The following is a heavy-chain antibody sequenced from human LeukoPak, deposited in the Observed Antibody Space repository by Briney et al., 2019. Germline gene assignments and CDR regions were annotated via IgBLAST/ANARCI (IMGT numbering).Heavy chain of an antibody. CDR2: INPSGGST. CDR1: GYTFTNYY. J-gene: IGHJ6*02. V-gene: IGHV1-46*01. D-gene: IGHD6-13*01. Sequence: ASVKVSCKASGYTFTNYYIHWVRQAPGQGLEWMGIINPSGGSTSYAQKFQGRVTMTRDTSTSTVYMELSSLRSEDTAVYYCARVVAAAATPYTSMISHYYYGMDVWGQGTTVTVSS. CDR3: ARVVAAAATPYTSMISHYYYGMDV.